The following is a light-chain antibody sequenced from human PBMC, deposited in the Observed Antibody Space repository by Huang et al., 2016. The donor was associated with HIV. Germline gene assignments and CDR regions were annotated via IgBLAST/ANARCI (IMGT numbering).Light chain of an antibody. CDR2: GAA. J-gene: IGKJ1*01. V-gene: IGKV3-15*01. CDR3: QQYNNWPRT. Sequence: DIVMTQSPATLSVSPGERATLSCRASQRVSSNLAWYQQKPCQATRRLIYGAATRATEIPGRVSGRGSGKEFTLTISSLQSEDVAVYYCQQYNNWPRTFGQGTKVEIK. CDR1: QRVSSN.